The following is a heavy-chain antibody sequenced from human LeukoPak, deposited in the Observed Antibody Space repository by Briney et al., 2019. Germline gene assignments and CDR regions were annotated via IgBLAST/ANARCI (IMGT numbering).Heavy chain of an antibody. D-gene: IGHD3-10*01. CDR2: IYTSGST. CDR3: ARHPFGDGVSDY. Sequence: SETLSLTCTVSGGSISSYYWSWIRQPPGKGLEWIGYIYTSGSTNYNPSLKSRVTISVDTSKNQFSLKLSSVTAADTAVYYCARHPFGDGVSDYWGQGTLVTVSS. CDR1: GGSISSYY. V-gene: IGHV4-4*09. J-gene: IGHJ4*02.